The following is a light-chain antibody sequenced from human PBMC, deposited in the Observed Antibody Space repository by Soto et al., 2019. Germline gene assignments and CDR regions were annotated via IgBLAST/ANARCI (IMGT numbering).Light chain of an antibody. Sequence: DIQMTQSPSSLSASEGDRVTITCRASQSISTWLAWYQQRPGKAPKVLISEASTLESGVPSRFSGSGTGTEFSLTISSLQRDDVATYYFQHSIGTFGKGTKVQIK. V-gene: IGKV1-5*01. CDR1: QSISTW. CDR3: QHSIGT. J-gene: IGKJ1*01. CDR2: EAS.